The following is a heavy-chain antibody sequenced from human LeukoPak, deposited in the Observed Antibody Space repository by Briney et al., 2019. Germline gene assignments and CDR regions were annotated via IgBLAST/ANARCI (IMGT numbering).Heavy chain of an antibody. CDR1: GYTFTGYY. J-gene: IGHJ4*02. CDR2: INPNSGDT. D-gene: IGHD1-26*01. V-gene: IGHV1-2*06. CDR3: ARGTTTIIDY. Sequence: GAXVKVSCKTSGYTFTGYYMQWVRQAPGQGLEWMGRINPNSGDTNYAQKFQGRVTMTRDTSISTAYMELSRLRSDDTAVYFCARGTTTIIDYWGQGTLVTVSS.